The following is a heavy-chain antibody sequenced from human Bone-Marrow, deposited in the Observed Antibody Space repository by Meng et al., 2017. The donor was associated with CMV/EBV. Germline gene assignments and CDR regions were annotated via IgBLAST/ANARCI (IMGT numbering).Heavy chain of an antibody. CDR1: GFTFSGYW. CDR2: SNSDGSST. J-gene: IGHJ4*02. D-gene: IGHD3-16*01. CDR3: ARGPNRNYYDY. V-gene: IGHV3-74*01. Sequence: SWAAAGFTFSGYWMHWVRQVAGKGLVWVSRSNSDGSSTNYADSVRGRFTISRDNAEDTLFLQMNSLRAEDTAVYFCARGPNRNYYDYWGQGTLVTVSS.